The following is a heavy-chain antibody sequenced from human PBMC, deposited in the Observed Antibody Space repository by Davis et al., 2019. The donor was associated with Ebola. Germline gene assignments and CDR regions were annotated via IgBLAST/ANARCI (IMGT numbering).Heavy chain of an antibody. CDR2: ISSSSSYT. V-gene: IGHV3-11*06. Sequence: GESLKISCAASGFTFSDYYMSWIRQAPGKGLEWVSYISSSSSYTNYADSVKGRFTISRDNAKNSLYLQMNSLRAEDTAVYYCARESDSSGWYGAFDIWGQGTMVTVSS. CDR3: ARESDSSGWYGAFDI. CDR1: GFTFSDYY. J-gene: IGHJ3*02. D-gene: IGHD6-19*01.